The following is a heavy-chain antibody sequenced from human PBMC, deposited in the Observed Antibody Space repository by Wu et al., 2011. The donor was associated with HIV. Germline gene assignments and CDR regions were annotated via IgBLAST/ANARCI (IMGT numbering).Heavy chain of an antibody. V-gene: IGHV1-18*01. CDR1: GYTLNSYG. CDR3: SRGTPSNPPYYFDY. D-gene: IGHD3-10*01. CDR2: ISGYNGNT. J-gene: IGHJ4*02. Sequence: QVQLVQSGAEVKKPGASVKVSCKASGYTLNSYGFSWVRQAPGLGLEWMGWISGYNGNTNYAQKLQGRVTMTIDRSTSTASMELRSLRSDDTAVYFCSRGTPSNPPYYFDYWGQGTLVTVSS.